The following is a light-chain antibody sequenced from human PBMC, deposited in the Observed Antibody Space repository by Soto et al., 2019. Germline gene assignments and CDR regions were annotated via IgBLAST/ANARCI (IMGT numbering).Light chain of an antibody. CDR2: DVT. CDR1: SSDVGGDNY. Sequence: QSALTQPASVSGSPGQSISISCTGTSSDVGGDNYVSWYQHHPGKAPKLMIFDVTNRPSGVSNRFSGSKSDNTASLTISGLQAEDEADYYCSSYTTDNTRLFGAGTKVTVL. CDR3: SSYTTDNTRL. J-gene: IGLJ2*01. V-gene: IGLV2-14*03.